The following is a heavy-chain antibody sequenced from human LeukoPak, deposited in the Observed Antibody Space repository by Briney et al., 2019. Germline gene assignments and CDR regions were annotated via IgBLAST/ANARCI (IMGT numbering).Heavy chain of an antibody. J-gene: IGHJ3*02. CDR3: ARAIQPPAGPHDAYDM. D-gene: IGHD2-2*01. V-gene: IGHV3-64*01. Sequence: PGGSLRLSCAASGFTFSSHAMHWVRQAPGKGMEYVSAISGNGRNTWCVNSVKDRFTISRDNSNNRLFLQMGSLRPEDMGVYYCARAIQPPAGPHDAYDMWGQGTMVTVSS. CDR1: GFTFSSHA. CDR2: ISGNGRNT.